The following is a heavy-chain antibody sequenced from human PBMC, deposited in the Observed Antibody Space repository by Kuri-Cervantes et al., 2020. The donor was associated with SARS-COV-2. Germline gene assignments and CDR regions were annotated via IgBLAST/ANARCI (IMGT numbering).Heavy chain of an antibody. Sequence: SVKVSCKASGDSFDYRFLHWVRQAPGQPLEWMGWITPFNGNTNYSQRFQDRVTITRDRSMSTAYMELSSLRSDDTAMYYCARSGPGAISREDGACDIWGQGTMVTVSS. J-gene: IGHJ3*02. CDR2: ITPFNGNT. CDR3: ARSGPGAISREDGACDI. D-gene: IGHD5-24*01. CDR1: GDSFDYRF. V-gene: IGHV1-45*01.